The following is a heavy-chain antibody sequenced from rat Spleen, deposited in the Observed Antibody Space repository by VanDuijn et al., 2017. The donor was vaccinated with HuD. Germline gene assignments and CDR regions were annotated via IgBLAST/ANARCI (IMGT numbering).Heavy chain of an antibody. D-gene: IGHD2-1*01. CDR3: TRDSDIPTYFFDY. CDR1: GFTFSNYY. J-gene: IGHJ2*01. Sequence: EVQLVESGGGLVQPGRSLKLSCAASGFTFSNYYMAWVRQAPTKGLEWVAYISTGGGNTYYRDSVKGRFTVSRDNAKSTLYLQMDSLRSEDTATYYCTRDSDIPTYFFDYWGQGVMVTVSS. CDR2: ISTGGGNT. V-gene: IGHV5-27*01.